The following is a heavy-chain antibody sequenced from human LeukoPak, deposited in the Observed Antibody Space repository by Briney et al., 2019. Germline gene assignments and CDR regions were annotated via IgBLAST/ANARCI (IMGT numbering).Heavy chain of an antibody. J-gene: IGHJ4*02. Sequence: SETLSLTCAVYGGSFSGYYWSWIRQPPGKGLEWIGEINHSGSTNYNPSLKSRATISVGTSKNQFSLKLSSVTAADTAVYYCARGSGSRGHWDWGQGTLVTVSS. CDR3: ARGSGSRGHWD. D-gene: IGHD3-10*01. CDR1: GGSFSGYY. V-gene: IGHV4-34*01. CDR2: INHSGST.